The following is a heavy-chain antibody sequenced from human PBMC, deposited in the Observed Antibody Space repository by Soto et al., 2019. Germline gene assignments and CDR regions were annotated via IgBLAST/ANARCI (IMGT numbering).Heavy chain of an antibody. CDR2: IGASGGGI. V-gene: IGHV3-23*01. CDR1: GFAFRNCT. D-gene: IGHD3-3*01. CDR3: AKARFLEWLLLFDY. Sequence: PGGSLRLSCSASGFAFRNCTMIWVRQAEGKGLEWVSIIGASGGGISYADSEKGRFTISRDISNNTLYLQMNSLRAEDTAIYYCAKARFLEWLLLFDYWGQGIQVTGSS. J-gene: IGHJ4*02.